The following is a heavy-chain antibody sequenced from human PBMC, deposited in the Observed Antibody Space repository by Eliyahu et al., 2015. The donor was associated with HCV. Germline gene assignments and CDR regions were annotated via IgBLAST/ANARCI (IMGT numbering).Heavy chain of an antibody. D-gene: IGHD2-15*01. J-gene: IGHJ4*02. CDR3: ARRRTVVVVAATYVGYFDS. Sequence: QVQLQQWGAGLLKPSETLSLTCGVYGGSFRGYYWXWIRQPPGKGLEWIGEINHFGSTKYNPSLKSRVTISVDTSKNQFSLKVRSVTAADTAVYYCARRRTVVVVAATYVGYFDSWAQGSLVTVSS. CDR1: GGSFRGYY. CDR2: INHFGST. V-gene: IGHV4-34*01.